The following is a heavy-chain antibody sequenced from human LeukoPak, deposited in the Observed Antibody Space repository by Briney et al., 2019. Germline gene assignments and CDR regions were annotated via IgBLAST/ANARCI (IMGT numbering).Heavy chain of an antibody. CDR1: GFTFSSYT. CDR3: ARDRGGVHGVKDY. Sequence: GGSLRLSCAVSGFTFSSYTMSWVRQAPGKGLEWVSSISSSGSYTYSADSVKGRFTISRDNAKTSLYLQMNSLRAEDTAIYYCARDRGGVHGVKDYWGQGTLVTVSS. J-gene: IGHJ4*02. V-gene: IGHV3-21*06. CDR2: ISSSGSYT. D-gene: IGHD3-16*01.